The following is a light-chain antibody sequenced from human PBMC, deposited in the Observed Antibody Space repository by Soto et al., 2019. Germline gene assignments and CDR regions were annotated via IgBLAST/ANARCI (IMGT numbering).Light chain of an antibody. J-gene: IGKJ1*01. V-gene: IGKV1-5*01. CDR3: QQFYMGWT. CDR1: QSYRRS. CDR2: DVS. Sequence: DIQMTQSPSTRSASVGDRVTITCRASQSYRRSLAWYQHQPGKAPKLLIYDVSSLESGVPSRFSGFGSGTEFTLSISSLQPDDFGTYYCQQFYMGWTFGQGTRVDLK.